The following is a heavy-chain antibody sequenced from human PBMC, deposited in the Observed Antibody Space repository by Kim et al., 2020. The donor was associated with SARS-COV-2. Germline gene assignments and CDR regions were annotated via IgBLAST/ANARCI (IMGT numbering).Heavy chain of an antibody. D-gene: IGHD4-17*01. CDR3: ATVPGLYGDYAGSFDY. Sequence: GGSLRLSCAASGFTFSSYAMSWVRQAPGKGLEWVSAISGSGGSTYYADSVKGRFTISRDNSKNTLYLQMNSLRAEDTAVYYCATVPGLYGDYAGSFDYWGQGTLVTVSS. J-gene: IGHJ4*02. CDR2: ISGSGGST. V-gene: IGHV3-23*01. CDR1: GFTFSSYA.